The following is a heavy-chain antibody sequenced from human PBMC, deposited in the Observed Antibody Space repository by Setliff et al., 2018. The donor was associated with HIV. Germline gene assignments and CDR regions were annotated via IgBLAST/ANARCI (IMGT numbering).Heavy chain of an antibody. D-gene: IGHD3-16*01. Sequence: PGGSLRLSCAASGFTFDDYTMHWVRQAPGKGLEWVSLISWDGGSTFYADSVKGRFTISRDNAKNSLFLQMNSLRAEDTAVYYCARGGTTIYNYWGQGTLVTVSS. V-gene: IGHV3-43*01. CDR3: ARGGTTIYNY. CDR2: ISWDGGST. J-gene: IGHJ4*02. CDR1: GFTFDDYT.